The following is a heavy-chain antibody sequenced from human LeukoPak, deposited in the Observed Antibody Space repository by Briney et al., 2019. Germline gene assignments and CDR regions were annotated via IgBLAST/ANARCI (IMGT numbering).Heavy chain of an antibody. CDR2: TYYRSKWYN. Sequence: SQTLSLTCALSGDSVSSNSAAWNWIRQSPSRGLEWLGRTYYRSKWYNDYAVTVKSRITINPDTSKNQFSLKLNSVTAADTAVYYCARDREWDLQSLRYFDSWGQGTLVTVSS. V-gene: IGHV6-1*01. CDR3: ARDREWDLQSLRYFDS. J-gene: IGHJ4*02. D-gene: IGHD1-26*01. CDR1: GDSVSSNSAA.